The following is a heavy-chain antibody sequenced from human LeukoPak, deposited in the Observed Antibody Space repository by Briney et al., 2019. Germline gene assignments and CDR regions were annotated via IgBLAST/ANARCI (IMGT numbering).Heavy chain of an antibody. Sequence: GGSLRLSCAASGNYWMHWVRQVPGKGLVWVSHINSDGSWTSYADSVKGRFTISKDNAKNTVYLQMNSLRVEDTAVYYCVSFYETYWGRGTLVTVSS. V-gene: IGHV3-74*01. D-gene: IGHD2/OR15-2a*01. CDR3: VSFYETY. J-gene: IGHJ4*02. CDR2: INSDGSWT. CDR1: GNYW.